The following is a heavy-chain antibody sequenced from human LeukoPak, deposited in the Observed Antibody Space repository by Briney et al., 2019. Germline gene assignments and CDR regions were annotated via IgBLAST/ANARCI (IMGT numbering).Heavy chain of an antibody. CDR1: GFTFSGYW. CDR2: IRQDGSEK. V-gene: IGHV3-7*04. D-gene: IGHD3-16*01. J-gene: IGHJ4*02. CDR3: ARGGRGSYL. Sequence: GGSLRLSCAASGFTFSGYWMSWVRQAPGKGLEWVANIRQDGSEKYYVDSVKGRFTISRDNAKNSLYLQMNSLRDEDTAVYYCARGGRGSYLWGQGTLVTVSS.